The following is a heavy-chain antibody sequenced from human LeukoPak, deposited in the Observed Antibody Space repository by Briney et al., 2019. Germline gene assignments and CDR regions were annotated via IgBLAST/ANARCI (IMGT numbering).Heavy chain of an antibody. CDR1: GFTVNTND. CDR2: IDSGGRT. J-gene: IGHJ5*02. Sequence: PGGSLRLSCAASGFTVNTNDMSWVRQAPGKGLEWVSVIDSGGRTFYADSVKGRFTISRDNSKNTLDLQMNSLRVEDTAVYHCAKEEARWEWFDPWGQGTLVTVSS. CDR3: AKEEARWEWFDP. V-gene: IGHV3-66*01. D-gene: IGHD1-26*01.